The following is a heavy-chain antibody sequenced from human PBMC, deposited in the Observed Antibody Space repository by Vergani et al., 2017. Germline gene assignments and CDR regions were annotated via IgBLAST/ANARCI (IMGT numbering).Heavy chain of an antibody. Sequence: QVQLQESGPGLVKPSETLSLTCTVSGGSISSYYWSWIRQPPGKGLEWIGYIYYSGSTNYNPSRKSRVTISVDTSKNQFSLKLSSVTAADTAVYYCARGRTPEMATIGHYFDYWGQGTLVTVSS. CDR3: ARGRTPEMATIGHYFDY. D-gene: IGHD5-24*01. CDR1: GGSISSYY. CDR2: IYYSGST. J-gene: IGHJ4*02. V-gene: IGHV4-59*01.